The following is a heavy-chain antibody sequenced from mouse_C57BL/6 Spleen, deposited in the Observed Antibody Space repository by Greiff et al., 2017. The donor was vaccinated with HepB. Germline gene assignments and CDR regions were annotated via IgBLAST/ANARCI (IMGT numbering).Heavy chain of an antibody. CDR3: ARGGTTVVELYAMDY. V-gene: IGHV5-6*02. J-gene: IGHJ4*01. CDR2: ISSGGSYT. CDR1: GFTFSSYG. Sequence: EVMLVESGGDLVKPGGSLKLSCAASGFTFSSYGMSWVRQTPDKRLAWVATISSGGSYTYYPDSVKGRFTISRDNAKNTLYLQRSSLKYEEPAMYDGARGGTTVVELYAMDYWGQGTSVTVSS. D-gene: IGHD1-1*01.